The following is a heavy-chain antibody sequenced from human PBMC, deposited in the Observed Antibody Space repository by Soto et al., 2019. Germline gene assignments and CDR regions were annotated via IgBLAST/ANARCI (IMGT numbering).Heavy chain of an antibody. Sequence: PGGSLRLSCAASGFTFIRYWMSWVRQAPGKGLEWVANIKEDGSEKYYVDSVKGRFTISRDNAKNSLYLQMNSLRAEDSAVYYCARTGYSVFDYWGQGALVTVSS. J-gene: IGHJ4*02. CDR2: IKEDGSEK. V-gene: IGHV3-7*03. D-gene: IGHD3-9*01. CDR3: ARTGYSVFDY. CDR1: GFTFIRYW.